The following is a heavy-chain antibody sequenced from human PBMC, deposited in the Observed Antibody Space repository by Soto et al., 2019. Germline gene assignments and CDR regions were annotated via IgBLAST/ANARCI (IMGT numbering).Heavy chain of an antibody. Sequence: PGGSLRLSCAASGITFSMYWMSWVRQAPGKGLEWVANIKQDGSEKYYVDSVKGRFTISRDNAKNSLYLQMSSLRAEDTAVYYCAGPHDYSNYYFDYWGRGTLVTVSS. CDR3: AGPHDYSNYYFDY. D-gene: IGHD4-4*01. J-gene: IGHJ4*02. CDR1: GITFSMYW. CDR2: IKQDGSEK. V-gene: IGHV3-7*05.